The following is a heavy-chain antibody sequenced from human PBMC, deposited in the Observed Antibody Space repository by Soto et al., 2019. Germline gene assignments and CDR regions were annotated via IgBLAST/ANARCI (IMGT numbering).Heavy chain of an antibody. V-gene: IGHV3-74*01. CDR2: IDTSGHST. CDR3: AKASWYFDL. Sequence: GGSLRLSCEASGFVFTNFWMHWVRHVPGKGLVWVARIDTSGHSTNYAESVKGRFTISIDKAKNTVSLQINSLRVEDTAVYYCAKASWYFDLWSEGSQVTVSS. J-gene: IGHJ4*02. CDR1: GFVFTNFW. D-gene: IGHD6-13*01.